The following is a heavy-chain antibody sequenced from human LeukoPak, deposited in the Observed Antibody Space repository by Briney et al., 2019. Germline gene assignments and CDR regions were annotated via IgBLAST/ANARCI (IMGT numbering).Heavy chain of an antibody. J-gene: IGHJ6*03. CDR1: GYSISSGYY. CDR3: ARIQVRTYYYYMHV. V-gene: IGHV4-38-2*02. Sequence: SETLSLTCTVSGYSISSGYYWGWIRQPPGKGLEWIGSIYHSGSTYYNPSLKSRVTISVDTSKNQFSLKLSSVTAADTAVYYCARIQVRTYYYYMHVWGKGTTVTISS. D-gene: IGHD5-18*01. CDR2: IYHSGST.